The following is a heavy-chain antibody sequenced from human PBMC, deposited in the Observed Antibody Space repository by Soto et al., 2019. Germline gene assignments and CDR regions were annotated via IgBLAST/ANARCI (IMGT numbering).Heavy chain of an antibody. Sequence: GASVKVSCKASGGTFSSYAISWVRQAPGQGLEWMGGIIPIFGTANYAQKFQGRVTITADESTSTAYMELSSLRSEDTAVYYCAREQDYYDSSGYYYGAPFDYWGQGTLVTVSS. CDR3: AREQDYYDSSGYYYGAPFDY. D-gene: IGHD3-22*01. CDR1: GGTFSSYA. J-gene: IGHJ4*02. CDR2: IIPIFGTA. V-gene: IGHV1-69*13.